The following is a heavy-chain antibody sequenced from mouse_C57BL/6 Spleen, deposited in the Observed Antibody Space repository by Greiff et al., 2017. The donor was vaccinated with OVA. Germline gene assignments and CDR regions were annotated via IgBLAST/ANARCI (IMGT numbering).Heavy chain of an antibody. J-gene: IGHJ3*01. CDR1: GYAFSSSW. CDR2: IYPGDGDT. V-gene: IGHV1-82*01. Sequence: VQLQQSGPELVKPGASVKISCKASGYAFSSSWMNWVKQRPGKGLEWIGRIYPGDGDTNYNGKFKGKATLTADKSSSTAYMQLSSLTSEDSAVYFCARNPNWDAAWFAYWGQGTLVTVSA. CDR3: ARNPNWDAAWFAY. D-gene: IGHD4-1*01.